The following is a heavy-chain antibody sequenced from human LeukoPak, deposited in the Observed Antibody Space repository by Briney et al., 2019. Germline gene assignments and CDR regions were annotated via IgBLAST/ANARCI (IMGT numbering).Heavy chain of an antibody. CDR3: AREAYCGGPSCFAVNYMDV. J-gene: IGHJ6*03. CDR2: IKGDGSET. D-gene: IGHD2-2*01. CDR1: GSGFTFSEFW. V-gene: IGHV3-7*01. Sequence: PGGSLRLSCVASGSGFTFSEFWMGWVRQAPGERLEWVANIKGDGSETYYVDSVKGRFTIYRDNVKNSVYLQMNSLRADDTSMYRCAREAYCGGPSCFAVNYMDVWGKGTTVTVSS.